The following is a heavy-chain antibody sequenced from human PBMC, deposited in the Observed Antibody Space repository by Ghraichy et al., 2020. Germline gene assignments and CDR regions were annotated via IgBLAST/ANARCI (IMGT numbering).Heavy chain of an antibody. CDR2: ISGSGGST. Sequence: GGSLRLSCAASGFTFSSYAMSWVRQAPGKGLEWVSAISGSGGSTYYADSVKGRFTISRDNSKNTLYLQMNSLRAEDTAVYHCAKGMTVVRSYFDYWGQGTLVTVSS. V-gene: IGHV3-23*01. CDR1: GFTFSSYA. CDR3: AKGMTVVRSYFDY. J-gene: IGHJ4*02. D-gene: IGHD4-23*01.